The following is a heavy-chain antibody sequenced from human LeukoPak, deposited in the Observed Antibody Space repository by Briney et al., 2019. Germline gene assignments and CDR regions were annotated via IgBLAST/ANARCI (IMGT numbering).Heavy chain of an antibody. CDR3: ASQGYPTPPYCRGGSCNPYDY. CDR1: GGTFSSYA. Sequence: SVKVSCKASGGTFSSYAISWVRQAPGQGLEWMGGIIPIFGTANYAQKFKGRVTITADESTSTAYMEMSSLRSEDTAVYYCASQGYPTPPYCRGGSCNPYDYWGQGTLVTVSS. J-gene: IGHJ4*02. V-gene: IGHV1-69*13. CDR2: IIPIFGTA. D-gene: IGHD2-15*01.